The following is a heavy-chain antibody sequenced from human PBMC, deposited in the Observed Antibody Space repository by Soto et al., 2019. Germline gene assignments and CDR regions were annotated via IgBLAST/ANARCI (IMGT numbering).Heavy chain of an antibody. Sequence: PGGSLRLSCAASGFTFSDYYMSWIRQAPGKGLEWVSYISSSSSYTNYADSVKGRFTISRDNAKNSLYLQMNSLRAEDTAVYYCARRGGLKGDFDYWGQGTLVTVSS. CDR3: ARRGGLKGDFDY. CDR2: ISSSSSYT. J-gene: IGHJ4*02. V-gene: IGHV3-11*06. CDR1: GFTFSDYY. D-gene: IGHD5-12*01.